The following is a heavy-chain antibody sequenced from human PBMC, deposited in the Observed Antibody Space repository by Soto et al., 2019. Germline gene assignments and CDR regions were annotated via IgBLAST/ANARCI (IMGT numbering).Heavy chain of an antibody. CDR1: GGSIQSSW. Sequence: SETLSLTCSVSGGSIQSSWWSWIRQPAGKGLEWIGRVYSSGTTDYNPSLNSRATLSVETSKNQFSLKLSSVTAADTAVYYCARDIGSYAYGEGYWGQGIQVT. V-gene: IGHV4-4*07. CDR2: VYSSGTT. J-gene: IGHJ4*02. CDR3: ARDIGSYAYGEGY. D-gene: IGHD3-10*01.